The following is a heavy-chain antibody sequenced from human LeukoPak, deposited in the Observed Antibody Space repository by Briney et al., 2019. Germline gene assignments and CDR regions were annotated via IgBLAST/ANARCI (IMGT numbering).Heavy chain of an antibody. Sequence: PGGSLRLSCAASGFTLSSYWVSWVRQAPGKGLEWVANIKQDGSEKYYVDSVKGRFTISRDNAKNSLYLQMNSLRAEDTAVYYCARGTWYSSSWYDWYFDLWGRGTLVTVSS. V-gene: IGHV3-7*01. CDR3: ARGTWYSSSWYDWYFDL. J-gene: IGHJ2*01. D-gene: IGHD6-13*01. CDR2: IKQDGSEK. CDR1: GFTLSSYW.